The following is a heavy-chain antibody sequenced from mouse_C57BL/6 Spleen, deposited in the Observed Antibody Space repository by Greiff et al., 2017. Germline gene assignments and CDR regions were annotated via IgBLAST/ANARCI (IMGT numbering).Heavy chain of an antibody. CDR1: GYAFTNYL. D-gene: IGHD2-3*01. J-gene: IGHJ1*03. V-gene: IGHV1-54*01. CDR3: ASLDGYYWYFDV. Sequence: QVQLQQSGAELVRPGTSVKVSCKASGYAFTNYLIEWVKQRPGQGLEWIGVINPGSGGTNYNEKFKGKATLTADKSSSTAYMQLSSLTSEDSAVYFCASLDGYYWYFDVWGTGTTVTVSS. CDR2: INPGSGGT.